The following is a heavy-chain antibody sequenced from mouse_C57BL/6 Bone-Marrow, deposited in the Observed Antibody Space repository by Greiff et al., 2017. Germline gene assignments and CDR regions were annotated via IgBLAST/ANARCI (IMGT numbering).Heavy chain of an antibody. CDR1: GFTFSDYG. J-gene: IGHJ1*03. CDR3: ARPITTVVARYFDV. V-gene: IGHV5-17*01. D-gene: IGHD1-1*01. CDR2: ISSGSSTI. Sequence: EVMLVESGGGLVKPGGSLKLSCAASGFTFSDYGMHWVRQAPEKGLEWVAYISSGSSTIYYADTVKGRFTISRDNAKNTLFLQMTSLRSEDTAMYYCARPITTVVARYFDVWGTGTTVTVSS.